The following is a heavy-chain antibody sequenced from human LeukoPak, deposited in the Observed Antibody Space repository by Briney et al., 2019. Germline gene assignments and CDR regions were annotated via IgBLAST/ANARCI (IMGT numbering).Heavy chain of an antibody. CDR1: GYGFTTYW. CDR2: IYPGDSET. J-gene: IGHJ4*02. CDR3: ARLSGRDFDF. V-gene: IGHV5-51*01. D-gene: IGHD1-26*01. Sequence: GESLQISCKIGGYGFTTYWIGWVRLMSGEGLEWMGIIYPGDSETRYSPSFQGQVTMSVDKSISTAYLQWSSLKPSDTAMYYCARLSGRDFDFWGQGTLVTVSS.